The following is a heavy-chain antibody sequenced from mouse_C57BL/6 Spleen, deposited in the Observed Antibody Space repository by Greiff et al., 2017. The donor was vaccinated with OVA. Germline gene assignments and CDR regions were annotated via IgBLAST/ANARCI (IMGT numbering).Heavy chain of an antibody. CDR3: AREDYGNGAMDY. CDR1: GFTFSDYG. J-gene: IGHJ4*01. D-gene: IGHD2-1*01. Sequence: EVKLMESGGGLVKPGGSLKLSCAASGFTFSDYGMHWVRQAPEKGLEWVAYISSGSSTIYYAATVKGRFTISRDNAKNTLFLQMTSLRSEDTAMYYCAREDYGNGAMDYWGQGTSVTVSS. V-gene: IGHV5-17*01. CDR2: ISSGSSTI.